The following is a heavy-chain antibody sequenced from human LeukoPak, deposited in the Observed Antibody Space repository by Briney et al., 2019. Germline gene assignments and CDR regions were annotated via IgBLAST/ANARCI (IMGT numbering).Heavy chain of an antibody. Sequence: ETLSLTCTVSGGSISSYYWSWVRQAPGKGLEWVSTISGSGDSTYYADSVKGRFTISRDNSKNTLYLQMNSLRAEDTAVYYCAKDPNYSPFDYWGQGTLVTVSS. CDR1: GGSISSYY. D-gene: IGHD1-7*01. CDR2: ISGSGDST. J-gene: IGHJ4*02. V-gene: IGHV3-23*01. CDR3: AKDPNYSPFDY.